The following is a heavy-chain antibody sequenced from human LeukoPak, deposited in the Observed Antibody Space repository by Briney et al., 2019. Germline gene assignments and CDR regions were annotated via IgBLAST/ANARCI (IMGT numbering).Heavy chain of an antibody. Sequence: PGGSLRLFCAASGFTFSDYCMNWVRQAPGMGLEWVSYISPSGGTIYYADSVKGRFAISRDNAKNSLYLQMNSLRDDDTAVYYCVTGETAMTSHLHNWGQGTLVTVSS. J-gene: IGHJ4*02. V-gene: IGHV3-11*04. CDR3: VTGETAMTSHLHN. CDR2: ISPSGGTI. CDR1: GFTFSDYC. D-gene: IGHD5-24*01.